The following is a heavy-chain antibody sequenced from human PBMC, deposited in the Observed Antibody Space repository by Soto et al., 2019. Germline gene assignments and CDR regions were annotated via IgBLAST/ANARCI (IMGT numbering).Heavy chain of an antibody. V-gene: IGHV1-24*01. D-gene: IGHD2-2*01. Sequence: ASVKVSCKISGYTMTVLSMDWVRQATGKGLEWMGGFDPEDGETIYAQKFQGRVTMTEDTSTDTAYMELSSLRSEDTAVYYCAVLLGYCSSTSCRNWFDPWGQGTLVTVSS. CDR3: AVLLGYCSSTSCRNWFDP. CDR2: FDPEDGET. CDR1: GYTMTVLS. J-gene: IGHJ5*02.